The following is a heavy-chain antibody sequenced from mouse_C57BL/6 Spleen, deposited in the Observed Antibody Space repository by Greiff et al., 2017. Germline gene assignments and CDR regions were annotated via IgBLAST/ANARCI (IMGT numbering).Heavy chain of an antibody. J-gene: IGHJ3*01. D-gene: IGHD1-1*01. Sequence: QVQLQQSGAELVRPGASVKLSCKASGYTFTDYYINWVKQRPGQGLEWIARIYPGSGNTYYNEKFKGKATLTAEKSSSTAYMQLSSLTTEDSAIYYCARSGYYGSSSSFAYWGQGTLVTVSA. CDR1: GYTFTDYY. CDR2: IYPGSGNT. V-gene: IGHV1-76*01. CDR3: ARSGYYGSSSSFAY.